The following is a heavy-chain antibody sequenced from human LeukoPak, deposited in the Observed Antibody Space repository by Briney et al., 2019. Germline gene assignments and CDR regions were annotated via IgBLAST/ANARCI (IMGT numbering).Heavy chain of an antibody. CDR2: ISYDGSNK. CDR1: GFTFSSYA. D-gene: IGHD3-16*02. Sequence: GGSLRLSCAASGFTFSSYAMHWVRQAPGKGLEWVAVISYDGSNKYYADSVKGRFTISRDNSKNTLYLQMNSLRAEDTAVYYCAKDRIMITFGGVIPFWGQGTLVTVSS. V-gene: IGHV3-30-3*01. J-gene: IGHJ4*02. CDR3: AKDRIMITFGGVIPF.